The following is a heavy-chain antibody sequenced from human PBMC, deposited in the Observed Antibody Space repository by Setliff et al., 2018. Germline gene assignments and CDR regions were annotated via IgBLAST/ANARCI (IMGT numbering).Heavy chain of an antibody. CDR1: GGSISPYF. J-gene: IGHJ6*02. V-gene: IGHV4-59*01. CDR3: ARDRTAYSYGLDV. CDR2: IYHDGNT. Sequence: SETLSLTCTVSGGSISPYFWSWIRQSPGKGLEWIGYIYHDGNTNFNPSLKTRVTMSVDTSKNQFALNLRSVTAADSAVYYCARDRTAYSYGLDVWGQGTTVTVSS. D-gene: IGHD5-18*01.